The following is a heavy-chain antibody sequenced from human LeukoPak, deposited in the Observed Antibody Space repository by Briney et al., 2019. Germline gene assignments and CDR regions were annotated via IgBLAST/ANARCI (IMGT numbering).Heavy chain of an antibody. J-gene: IGHJ5*02. V-gene: IGHV5-51*01. CDR1: GYSFTSYW. D-gene: IGHD3-3*01. CDR2: IYPGASDT. Sequence: GESLKISCKGSGYSFTSYWIGWVRQMPGKGLEWMGIIYPGASDTRYSPSFQGQVTISADKSISTAYLQWSSLKASDTAMYYCARATTYDFWSGPTGRFDPWGQGTLVTVSS. CDR3: ARATTYDFWSGPTGRFDP.